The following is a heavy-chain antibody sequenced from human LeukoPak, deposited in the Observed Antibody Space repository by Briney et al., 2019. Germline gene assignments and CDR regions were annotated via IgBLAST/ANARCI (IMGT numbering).Heavy chain of an antibody. CDR1: GYTFTGYY. CDR2: INPNSGGT. D-gene: IGHD3-3*01. CDR3: AREDYYDFWSGYYTYSYFDY. J-gene: IGHJ4*02. V-gene: IGHV1-2*06. Sequence: ASVKVSCKASGYTFTGYYMHWVRQAPGQGLEWMGRINPNSGGTNYAQKFQGRVTMTRDTSISTAYMEQSRLRSDDTAVYYCAREDYYDFWSGYYTYSYFDYWGQGTLVTVSS.